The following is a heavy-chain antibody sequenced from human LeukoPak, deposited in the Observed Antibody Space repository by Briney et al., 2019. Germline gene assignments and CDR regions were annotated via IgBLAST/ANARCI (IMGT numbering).Heavy chain of an antibody. Sequence: GGSLRLSCAASGFTFSSYSMNWVRQAPGKGLEWVSSISSNSRHIYYADSVKGRFTISRDNAKNSLYLQMNSLRAEDTAVYYCARDRNYGDFPFDYWGQGTLVTVSS. D-gene: IGHD4-17*01. CDR2: ISSNSRHI. CDR3: ARDRNYGDFPFDY. J-gene: IGHJ4*02. CDR1: GFTFSSYS. V-gene: IGHV3-21*01.